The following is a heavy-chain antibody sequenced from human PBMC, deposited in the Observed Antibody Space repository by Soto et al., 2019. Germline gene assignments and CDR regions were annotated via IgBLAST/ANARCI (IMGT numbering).Heavy chain of an antibody. V-gene: IGHV4-39*01. D-gene: IGHD2-15*01. CDR3: ARHLVVGDTTSHWVDL. J-gene: IGHJ5*02. CDR1: GGSISSSSYC. CDR2: FFYRGSA. Sequence: SETLRVTCPVSGGSISSSSYCWGWIRQHPGKGLEWIGSFFYRGSAYYNPSPRSRVKMYIESSKNQFSLKLSSVTAADTAVYYCARHLVVGDTTSHWVDLWGKGPRVTVS.